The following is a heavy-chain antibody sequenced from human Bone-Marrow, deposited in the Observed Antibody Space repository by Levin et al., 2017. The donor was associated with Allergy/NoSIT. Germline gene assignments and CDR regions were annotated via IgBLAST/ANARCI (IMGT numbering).Heavy chain of an antibody. D-gene: IGHD3-10*01. CDR1: GYTFSNYY. CDR3: VREIQTGTGSYNY. V-gene: IGHV1-46*01. CDR2: INPTGDTA. J-gene: IGHJ4*02. Sequence: ASVKVSCKASGYTFSNYYMHWVRQAPGQGLEWVGRINPTGDTAVYAQHFQGRFTMTRDTSTSTLYMELRSLRFEDTAHYYCVREIQTGTGSYNYWGQGTLVTVSS.